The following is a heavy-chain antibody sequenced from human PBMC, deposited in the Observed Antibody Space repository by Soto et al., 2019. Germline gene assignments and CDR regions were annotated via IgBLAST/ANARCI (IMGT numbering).Heavy chain of an antibody. Sequence: PGGSLRLSCAASGFTFSSYWMSWVRQAPGKGLEWVANIKQDGSEKYYVDSVKGRFTISRDNAKNSLYLQMNSLRAEDTAVYYCARDPGYCTNGVCFYYYYYMDVWGKGTTVTVSS. V-gene: IGHV3-7*01. CDR1: GFTFSSYW. CDR3: ARDPGYCTNGVCFYYYYYMDV. CDR2: IKQDGSEK. D-gene: IGHD2-8*01. J-gene: IGHJ6*03.